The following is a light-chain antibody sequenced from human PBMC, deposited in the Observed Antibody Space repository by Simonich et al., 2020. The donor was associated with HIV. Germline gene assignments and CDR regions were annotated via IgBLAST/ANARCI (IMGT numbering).Light chain of an antibody. Sequence: DIVMTQSPLSLPVTPGEPASISCRSSQRLLPNIGNKYLDWYLQKPGQSPQLLIYLGSNRASGVPDRFSGSGSGTDFTLKISRVEAEDVGVYYCMQTLQTPFTFGPGTKVDIK. J-gene: IGKJ3*01. V-gene: IGKV2-28*01. CDR2: LGS. CDR1: QRLLPNIGNKY. CDR3: MQTLQTPFT.